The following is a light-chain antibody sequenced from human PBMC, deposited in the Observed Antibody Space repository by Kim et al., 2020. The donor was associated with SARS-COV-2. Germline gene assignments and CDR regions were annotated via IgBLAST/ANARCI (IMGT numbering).Light chain of an antibody. CDR3: EAGDNNTPV. V-gene: IGLV4-60*03. Sequence: SFKLACSLRGGHSSYFIAWHQHQPVKAPRFLMEVDRTGSYNKGSGDPGRVSGSRSGADRYLTLPNLQSGDEADYYCEAGDNNTPVFGGGNQLGVL. J-gene: IGLJ3*02. CDR2: VDRTGSY. CDR1: GGHSSYF.